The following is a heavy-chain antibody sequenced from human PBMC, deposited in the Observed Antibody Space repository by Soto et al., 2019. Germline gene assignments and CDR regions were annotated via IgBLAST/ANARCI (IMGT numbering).Heavy chain of an antibody. CDR2: IYDNGTT. J-gene: IGHJ5*02. CDR3: ASGQVGATTWFDP. CDR1: GASISSGGYY. V-gene: IGHV4-31*03. Sequence: LSLTCTVSGASISSGGYYWSWIRQDPGKSLEWLGYIYDNGTTYYNPSLKSRVSISRDKSKNQFSLKMTSLTAADTAVYYCASGQVGATTWFDPWGQGTKVTVSS. D-gene: IGHD1-26*01.